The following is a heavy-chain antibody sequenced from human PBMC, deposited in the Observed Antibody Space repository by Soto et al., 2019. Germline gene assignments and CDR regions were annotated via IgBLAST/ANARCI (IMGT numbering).Heavy chain of an antibody. CDR1: GGSISSYY. CDR3: AREQVEQWLAPRAKNYYYYGMDV. J-gene: IGHJ6*02. Sequence: QVQLQESGPGLVKPSETLSLTCTVSGGSISSYYWSWIRQPPGKGLEWIGYIYYRGSTNYNPSLKSRVTISVDTSKNQFSLKLSSVTAADTAVYYCAREQVEQWLAPRAKNYYYYGMDVWGQGTTVTVSS. V-gene: IGHV4-59*01. CDR2: IYYRGST. D-gene: IGHD6-19*01.